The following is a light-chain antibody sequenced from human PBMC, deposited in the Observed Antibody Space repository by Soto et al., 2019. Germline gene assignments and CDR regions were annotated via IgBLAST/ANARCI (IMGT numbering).Light chain of an antibody. V-gene: IGKV3-11*01. CDR1: QTVGRY. CDR3: QQRSNWPGT. Sequence: IVLTQSPATLSLSPGDRVTLSCRASQTVGRYLSWYQHSPGQGPRLLVYDASNRATGIPARFSGSGSGTDFTLTISSLEPEDFAVYYCQQRSNWPGTFGQGTKVDIK. CDR2: DAS. J-gene: IGKJ1*01.